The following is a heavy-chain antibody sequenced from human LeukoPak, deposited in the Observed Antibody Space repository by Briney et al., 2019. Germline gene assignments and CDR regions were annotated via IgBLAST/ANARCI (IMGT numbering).Heavy chain of an antibody. Sequence: GAPVKVSCKASGGTFSSYAISWVRQAPGQGLEWMGGIIPIFGTANYAQKFQGRVTITADESTSTAYMELSSLRSEDTAVYYCASRPLQWLVPLHFQHWGQGTLVTVSS. CDR3: ASRPLQWLVPLHFQH. J-gene: IGHJ1*01. CDR1: GGTFSSYA. D-gene: IGHD6-19*01. CDR2: IIPIFGTA. V-gene: IGHV1-69*01.